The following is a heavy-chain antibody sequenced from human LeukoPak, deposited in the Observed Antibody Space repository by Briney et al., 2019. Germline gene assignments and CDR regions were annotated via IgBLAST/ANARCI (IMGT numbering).Heavy chain of an antibody. CDR3: ARDRGTSGYDTTRLYDFES. V-gene: IGHV1-69*01. Sequence: VASVKVSCKASGGTFSSYAISWVRQAPGQGLEWMGGIIPMFGTTNYAQNFQGRVTITADASTSTVFMDVSSLRSEDTALYFCARDRGTSGYDTTRLYDFESWGQGTLVTASS. CDR1: GGTFSSYA. J-gene: IGHJ4*02. CDR2: IIPMFGTT. D-gene: IGHD5-12*01.